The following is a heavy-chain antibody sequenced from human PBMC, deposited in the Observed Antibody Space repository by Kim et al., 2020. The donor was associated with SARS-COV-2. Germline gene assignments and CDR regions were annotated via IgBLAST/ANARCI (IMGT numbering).Heavy chain of an antibody. CDR2: IWYDGSNK. CDR1: GFTFSSYG. Sequence: GGSLRLSCAASGFTFSSYGMHWVRQAPGKGLEWVAVIWYDGSNKYYADSVKGRFTISRDNSKNTLYLQMNSLRAEDTAVYYCAKDSSGSYYTFDYWGQGTLVTVSS. CDR3: AKDSSGSYYTFDY. D-gene: IGHD1-26*01. V-gene: IGHV3-33*06. J-gene: IGHJ4*02.